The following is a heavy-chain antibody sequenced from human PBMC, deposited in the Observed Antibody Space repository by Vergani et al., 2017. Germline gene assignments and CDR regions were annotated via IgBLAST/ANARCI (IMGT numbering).Heavy chain of an antibody. CDR3: AKDGVRQGYSTSWYNWFDP. CDR2: IKWGAGTT. D-gene: IGHD2-2*01. Sequence: EVQLVESGGVVVQPGGSLRLSCAASGFTFRDYTMHWIRQAPGKGLEWVSLIKWGAGTTYYAGSVKGRFTISRDDSKNSLFLQMNSLRTEDTAFYYCAKDGVRQGYSTSWYNWFDPWGQGTLVTVSS. V-gene: IGHV3-43*01. CDR1: GFTFRDYT. J-gene: IGHJ5*02.